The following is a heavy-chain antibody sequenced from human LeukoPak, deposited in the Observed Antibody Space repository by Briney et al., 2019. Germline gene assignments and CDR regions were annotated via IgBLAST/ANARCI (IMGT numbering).Heavy chain of an antibody. CDR1: GFTFSSYS. J-gene: IGHJ6*02. V-gene: IGHV3-21*01. CDR3: ARDGSLRFLEWLSGMDV. D-gene: IGHD3-3*01. CDR2: ISSSSSYI. Sequence: GGSLILSCAASGFTFSSYSMNWVRQAPGKGLEWVSSISSSSSYIYYADSVKGRFTISRDNAKNSLYLQMNSLRAEDTAVYYCARDGSLRFLEWLSGMDVWGQGTTVTVSS.